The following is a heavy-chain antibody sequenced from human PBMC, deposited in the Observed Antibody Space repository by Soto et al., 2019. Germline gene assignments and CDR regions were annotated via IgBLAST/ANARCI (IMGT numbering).Heavy chain of an antibody. Sequence: QVQLQQWGAGLLKPSETLSLTCAVYGGSFSGYYWSWIRQPPGKGLEWIGEINHSGSTNYNPSLTRRVTIPVDTSKNQFSLKLSSVTAADTAVYYCARVIGSGYYKYWGQGTLVTVSS. CDR2: INHSGST. D-gene: IGHD3-22*01. CDR3: ARVIGSGYYKY. CDR1: GGSFSGYY. J-gene: IGHJ4*02. V-gene: IGHV4-34*01.